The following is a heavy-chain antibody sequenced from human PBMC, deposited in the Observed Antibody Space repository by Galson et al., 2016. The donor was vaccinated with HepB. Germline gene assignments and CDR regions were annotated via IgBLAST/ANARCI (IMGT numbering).Heavy chain of an antibody. CDR3: ARGGRDTAMDYYYYGMDV. V-gene: IGHV3-33*01. D-gene: IGHD5-18*01. CDR1: GFSFSSHG. J-gene: IGHJ6*02. CDR2: IWYDGVNK. Sequence: SLRLSCAASGFSFSSHGMNWVRQAPGKGLEWVAIIWYDGVNKNYAESVKGRFTISRDNSKNTVYLQMNSLRAEDTAVYYCARGGRDTAMDYYYYGMDVWGQGITVTVSS.